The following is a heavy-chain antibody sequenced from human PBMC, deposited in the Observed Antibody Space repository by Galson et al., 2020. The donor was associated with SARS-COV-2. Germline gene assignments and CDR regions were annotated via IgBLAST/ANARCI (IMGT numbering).Heavy chain of an antibody. CDR1: GFTFSDSY. J-gene: IGHJ5*02. V-gene: IGHV3-11*01. D-gene: IGHD2-15*01. CDR3: AKGGYCSGGSCQPGSGWFEP. Sequence: KIGESLKISCAASGFTFSDSYMSWIRQAPGKGLEWVSYISSSGSTIYYADSVKGRFTISRDNAKNSLYLQMNSLRAEDTAVYYCAKGGYCSGGSCQPGSGWFEPWGQGTLVTVSS. CDR2: ISSSGSTI.